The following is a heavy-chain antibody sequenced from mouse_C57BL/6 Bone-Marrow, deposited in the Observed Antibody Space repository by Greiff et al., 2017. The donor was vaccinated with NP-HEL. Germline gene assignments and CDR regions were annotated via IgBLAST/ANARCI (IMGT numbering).Heavy chain of an antibody. CDR3: ASGGVFYYYAMDY. Sequence: DVHLVESGGGLVQPGGSLSLSCAASGFTFTDYYMSWVRQPPGKALEWLGFIRHKANGYTNEYSASVKGRFTISKDNSQSILYLQMNALRAEDSATYYCASGGVFYYYAMDYWGQGTSVTVSS. CDR1: GFTFTDYY. J-gene: IGHJ4*01. V-gene: IGHV7-3*01. CDR2: IRHKANGYTN.